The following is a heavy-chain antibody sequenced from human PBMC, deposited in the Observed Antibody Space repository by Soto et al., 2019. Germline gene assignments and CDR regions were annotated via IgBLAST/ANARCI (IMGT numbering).Heavy chain of an antibody. Sequence: ASVKVSCKASGYTFTSYGISWVRQAPGQGLEWMGWISAYNGNTKYAQKLQGRVAMTTDTSTSTAYMELRGLRSDDTAVYYCARDAAIGMNDYWGQGTLVTISS. CDR2: ISAYNGNT. J-gene: IGHJ4*02. CDR3: ARDAAIGMNDY. V-gene: IGHV1-18*01. CDR1: GYTFTSYG. D-gene: IGHD1-20*01.